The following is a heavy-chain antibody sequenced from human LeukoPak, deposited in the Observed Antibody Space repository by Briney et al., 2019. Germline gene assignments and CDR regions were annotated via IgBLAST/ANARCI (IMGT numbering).Heavy chain of an antibody. Sequence: GGSLRLSCAASGFTFNSFGMHWVRQAPGKGLEWVAVISYDGSNKYSADSVKGRFTISRDNSKNTVYLQMNSLRPEDTAVYYCATDHGFHYGAYFDYWGRGTLVTVSS. CDR3: ATDHGFHYGAYFDY. V-gene: IGHV3-30*03. D-gene: IGHD4-17*01. J-gene: IGHJ4*02. CDR2: ISYDGSNK. CDR1: GFTFNSFG.